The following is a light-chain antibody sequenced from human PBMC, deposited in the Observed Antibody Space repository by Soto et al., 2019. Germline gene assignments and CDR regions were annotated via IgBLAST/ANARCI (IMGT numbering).Light chain of an antibody. CDR2: ANY. J-gene: IGLJ3*02. V-gene: IGLV1-44*01. Sequence: QSALTQPPSASGTPGQRVTISCSGSSSNIGRNTVNWYQQLPGTAPTLLIYANYQRPSGVPARFSGSKSGTSASLAISGLQSDDETDYYCAAWDDNLNGWVFGGGTKVTVL. CDR3: AAWDDNLNGWV. CDR1: SSNIGRNT.